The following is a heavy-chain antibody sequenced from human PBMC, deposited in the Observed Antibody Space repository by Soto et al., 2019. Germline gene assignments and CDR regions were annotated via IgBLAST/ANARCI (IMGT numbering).Heavy chain of an antibody. CDR3: ARGGDIVLMVYATDYYYYGMDV. J-gene: IGHJ6*02. D-gene: IGHD2-8*01. Sequence: ASETLSLTCTVSGGSISSGGYYWSWIRQHPGKGLEWIGYIYYSGSTYYNPSLKSRVTISVDTSKNQFSLKLSSVTAADTAVYYCARGGDIVLMVYATDYYYYGMDVWGQGTTVTVSS. V-gene: IGHV4-31*03. CDR1: GGSISSGGYY. CDR2: IYYSGST.